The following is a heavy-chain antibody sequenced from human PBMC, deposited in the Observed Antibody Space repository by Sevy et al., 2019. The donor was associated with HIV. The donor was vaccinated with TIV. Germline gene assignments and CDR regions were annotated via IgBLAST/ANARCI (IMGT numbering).Heavy chain of an antibody. CDR1: GFTFSSYW. V-gene: IGHV3-7*04. J-gene: IGHJ6*02. CDR2: IKQDGSEK. CDR3: ARGVVVAATPDYGMDV. D-gene: IGHD2-15*01. Sequence: GRSLRLSCAASGFTFSSYWMSWVHQAPGKGLEWVANIKQDGSEKYYVDSVKGRFTISRDNAKNSLYLQMNSLRAEDTAVYYCARGVVVAATPDYGMDVWGQGTTITVSS.